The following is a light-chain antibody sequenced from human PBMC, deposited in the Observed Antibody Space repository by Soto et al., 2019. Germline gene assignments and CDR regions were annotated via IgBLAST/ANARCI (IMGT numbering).Light chain of an antibody. CDR3: LQHYTYPKT. Sequence: AIQMTQSPSSLYASVGDRVTITCRASQGINYDLGWFQQKPGKAPKLLIYSASNLQGGVPSRFSGSGSGTDYTLTISSLQPEDFATYYCLQHYTYPKTFCQGTKVEVK. V-gene: IGKV1-6*01. J-gene: IGKJ1*01. CDR1: QGINYD. CDR2: SAS.